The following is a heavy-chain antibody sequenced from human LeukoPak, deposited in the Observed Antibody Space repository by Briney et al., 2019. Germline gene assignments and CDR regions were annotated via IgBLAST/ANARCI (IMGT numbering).Heavy chain of an antibody. V-gene: IGHV3-74*01. CDR1: GFTVSSNY. J-gene: IGHJ4*02. CDR3: ARGYSYSPDY. CDR2: INSDGIST. D-gene: IGHD3-16*02. Sequence: GGSLRLSCAASGFTVSSNYMSWVRQAPGKGLEWVSRINSDGISTTYADSVKGRFTISRDNAKNTLYLQMNSLRAEDTAVYYCARGYSYSPDYWGQGTLVTVSS.